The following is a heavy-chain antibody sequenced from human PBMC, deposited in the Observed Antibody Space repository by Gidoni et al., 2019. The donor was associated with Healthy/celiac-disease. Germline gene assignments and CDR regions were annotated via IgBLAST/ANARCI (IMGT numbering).Heavy chain of an antibody. CDR2: IITSFGKA. D-gene: IGHD3-22*01. V-gene: IGHV1-69*01. J-gene: IGHJ4*02. CDR3: ARDRDYYDSSGYYHYGGYYFDY. Sequence: HVQLVQSVAEVKQPGSSVKVPCNASDGTFLIYAITCVRQDPGHGLEWMGGIITSFGKANYAQKLQGRVTITADESTSKAYMELSSLRSEDTAVYYCARDRDYYDSSGYYHYGGYYFDYWGQGTLVTVSS. CDR1: DGTFLIYA.